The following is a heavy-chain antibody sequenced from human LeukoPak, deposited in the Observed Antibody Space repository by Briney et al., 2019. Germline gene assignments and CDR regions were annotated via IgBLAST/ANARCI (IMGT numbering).Heavy chain of an antibody. V-gene: IGHV4-34*01. D-gene: IGHD3-22*01. CDR2: INHSGST. J-gene: IGHJ4*02. Sequence: SETLSLTCAVYGGSFSAYYWSWIRQPPGKGLEWIGEINHSGSTNYNPSLKSRVTISVDTSKNQFSLKLSSVTAADTAVYYCARRRGYWLRGLYFDYWGQGTLGTVSS. CDR3: ARRRGYWLRGLYFDY. CDR1: GGSFSAYY.